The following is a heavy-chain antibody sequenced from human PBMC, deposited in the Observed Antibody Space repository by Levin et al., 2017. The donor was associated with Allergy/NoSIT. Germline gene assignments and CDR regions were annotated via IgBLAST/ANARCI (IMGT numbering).Heavy chain of an antibody. J-gene: IGHJ4*02. Sequence: SETLSLTCAVYGGSFGGYYWNWIRQPPGKGLEWIGEINHSGSTNYNPSLKSRVTISLDTSKNQFSLNLSSVTAADAAVYYRARGRMRRASDYWGQGTLVTVSS. CDR3: ARGRMRRASDY. CDR1: GGSFGGYY. V-gene: IGHV4-34*01. CDR2: INHSGST. D-gene: IGHD2-15*01.